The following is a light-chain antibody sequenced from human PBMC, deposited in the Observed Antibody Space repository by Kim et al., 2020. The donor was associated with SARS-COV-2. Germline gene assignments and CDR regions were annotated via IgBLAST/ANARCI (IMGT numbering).Light chain of an antibody. CDR1: SSNIGSNY. CDR3: ATWDDSLSGYV. V-gene: IGLV1-47*01. J-gene: IGLJ2*01. Sequence: QSVLTQPPSASATPGQRVTISCSGSSSNIGSNYVSWYQHLPGTAPKLLIYSNNKRPSGIPDRFSGSKSGTSATLAISGLRSEDEADYYCATWDDSLSGYVFGRGTQLTVL. CDR2: SNN.